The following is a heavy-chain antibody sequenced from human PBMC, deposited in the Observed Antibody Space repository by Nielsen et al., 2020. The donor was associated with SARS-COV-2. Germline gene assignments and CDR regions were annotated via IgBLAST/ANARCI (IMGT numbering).Heavy chain of an antibody. J-gene: IGHJ6*02. D-gene: IGHD1-26*01. Sequence: SLKISCAASGFTFDDYAMHWVRQAPGKGLEWVSGISWNSGSIGYADSVKGRFTISRDNAKNSLYLQMNSLRAEDTALYYCAKIGGSYWNYYYYGMDVWGQGTTVTVSS. V-gene: IGHV3-9*01. CDR3: AKIGGSYWNYYYYGMDV. CDR1: GFTFDDYA. CDR2: ISWNSGSI.